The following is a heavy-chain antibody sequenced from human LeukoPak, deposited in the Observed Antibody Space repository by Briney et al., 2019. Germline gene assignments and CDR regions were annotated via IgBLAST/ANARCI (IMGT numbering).Heavy chain of an antibody. CDR2: MNPNSGNT. J-gene: IGHJ6*03. Sequence: ASVKVSCKASGYTFTSYDINWVRQATGQGLEWMGWMNPNSGNTGYAQKFQGRVTMTRNTSISTACMELSSLRSEDTAVYYCARAGVDTAMGRSYYYYMDVWGKGTTVTVSS. V-gene: IGHV1-8*01. D-gene: IGHD5-18*01. CDR1: GYTFTSYD. CDR3: ARAGVDTAMGRSYYYYMDV.